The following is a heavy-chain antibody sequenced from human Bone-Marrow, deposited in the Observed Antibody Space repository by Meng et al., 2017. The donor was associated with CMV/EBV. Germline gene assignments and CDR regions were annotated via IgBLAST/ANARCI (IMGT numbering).Heavy chain of an antibody. Sequence: GESLKIYCAASGFTLSSYAMNWVRQAPGKGLEWVSVIYSGGTSTYYADSVKGRFTISRDNAKNSLYLQMNSLRVEDTATYYCASTAGCDSWGQGTLV. CDR2: IYSGGTST. V-gene: IGHV3-23*03. J-gene: IGHJ4*02. CDR3: ASTAGCDS. D-gene: IGHD6-19*01. CDR1: GFTLSSYA.